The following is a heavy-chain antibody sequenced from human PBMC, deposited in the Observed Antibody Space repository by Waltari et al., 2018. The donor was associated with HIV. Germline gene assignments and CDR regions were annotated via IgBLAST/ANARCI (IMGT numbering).Heavy chain of an antibody. CDR2: NNPNSSGT. CDR3: AQYYDFLTDYLSSDY. D-gene: IGHD3-9*01. CDR1: GYIFTGYY. V-gene: IGHV1-2*02. J-gene: IGHJ4*02. Sequence: QVQLVQSGAEVKKPGASVTVSCKASGYIFTGYYMHWLRQAPGQGLEWMGWNNPNSSGTNYAQKFEGRVTMTRDTSISTAYMELSRLRSDDTAVYYCAQYYDFLTDYLSSDYWGQGTLVTVSS.